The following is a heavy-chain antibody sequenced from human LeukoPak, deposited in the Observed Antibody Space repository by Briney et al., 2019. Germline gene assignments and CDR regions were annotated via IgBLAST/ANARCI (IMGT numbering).Heavy chain of an antibody. J-gene: IGHJ3*02. V-gene: IGHV3-30*02. CDR3: AREPLPGLTGNDAFDI. CDR2: IRYDGGQT. CDR1: GFTFSSYG. Sequence: GGSLRLSCGASGFTFSSYGMHWVRQAPGKGLEWVSFIRYDGGQTYYAESVKGRFTISRDNAKNSLYLQMNSLRAEDTAVYYCAREPLPGLTGNDAFDIWGQGTMVTVSS. D-gene: IGHD3-10*01.